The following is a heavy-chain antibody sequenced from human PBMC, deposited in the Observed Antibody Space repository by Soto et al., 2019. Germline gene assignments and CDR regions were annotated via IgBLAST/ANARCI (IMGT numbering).Heavy chain of an antibody. CDR2: VNPNTGVT. CDR3: TTLRLDP. D-gene: IGHD3-9*01. Sequence: ASVNVSCKASGYTFTAFYMNWVRQAPGQGLEWMGWVNPNTGVTKYAQKFQGRVTMTRDTSINTAYMELSGLTSDDTAVYYCTTLRLDPWGQGTLVTVPQ. CDR1: GYTFTAFY. V-gene: IGHV1-2*02. J-gene: IGHJ5*02.